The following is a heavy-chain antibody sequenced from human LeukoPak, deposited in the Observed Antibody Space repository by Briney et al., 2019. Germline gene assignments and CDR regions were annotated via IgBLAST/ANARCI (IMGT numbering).Heavy chain of an antibody. CDR1: GYTFTSYY. J-gene: IGHJ6*02. CDR2: INPSGGST. Sequence: GASVKVSCKASGYTFTSYYMHWVRQAPGQGLEWMGIINPSGGSTSYAQKFQGRATMTRDTSTSTVYMELSSLRSEDTAVYYCAKGAKGGILTARGYYYGMDVWGQGTTVTVSS. V-gene: IGHV1-46*01. CDR3: AKGAKGGILTARGYYYGMDV. D-gene: IGHD3-9*01.